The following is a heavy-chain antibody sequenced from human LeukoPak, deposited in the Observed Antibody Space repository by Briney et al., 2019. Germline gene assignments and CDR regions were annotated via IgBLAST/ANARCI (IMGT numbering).Heavy chain of an antibody. D-gene: IGHD6-19*01. Sequence: GGSLRLSCAASGFTFSTYAMSWVRQTPGTGREWVSAIAASGYSTYYADSVKGRFTISRDNFKNTLHLQMNSLRAQDTAVYYCAKYERTVAPRPYFDSWGQGTLDTVSS. J-gene: IGHJ4*02. V-gene: IGHV3-23*01. CDR1: GFTFSTYA. CDR3: AKYERTVAPRPYFDS. CDR2: IAASGYST.